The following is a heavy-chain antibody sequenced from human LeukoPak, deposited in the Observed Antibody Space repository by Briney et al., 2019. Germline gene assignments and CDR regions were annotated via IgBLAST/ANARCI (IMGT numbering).Heavy chain of an antibody. CDR1: GFTFSSYG. D-gene: IGHD3-9*01. Sequence: PGRSLRLSCAASGFTFSSYGMHWVRQAPGKGLEWVAVIWYDGSNKYYADSVKGRFTISRDNSKNTLYLQMNSLRAEDTAVYYCARQYYDILTGLYYYYYYGMDVWGQGTTVTVSS. CDR3: ARQYYDILTGLYYYYYYGMDV. V-gene: IGHV3-33*01. J-gene: IGHJ6*02. CDR2: IWYDGSNK.